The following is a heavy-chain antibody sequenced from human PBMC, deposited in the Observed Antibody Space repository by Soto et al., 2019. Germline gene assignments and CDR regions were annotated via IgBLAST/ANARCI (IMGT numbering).Heavy chain of an antibody. CDR2: TNHSGST. V-gene: IGHV4-34*01. CDR3: ARGRIVVVVAARYNWFDP. Sequence: QVQLQQWSAGLLKPSETLSLTCAVYGGSFSGYYWSWIRQHPGKELEWIGETNHSGSTNYNPSLKSRVTISVDTSKNQISLKLSSVTAADTAVYYCARGRIVVVVAARYNWFDPWGQGTLVTVSS. D-gene: IGHD2-15*01. J-gene: IGHJ5*02. CDR1: GGSFSGYY.